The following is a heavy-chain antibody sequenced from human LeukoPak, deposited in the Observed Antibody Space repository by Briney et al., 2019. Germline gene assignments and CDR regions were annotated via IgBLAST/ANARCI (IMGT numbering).Heavy chain of an antibody. CDR1: GGSISSGGYY. J-gene: IGHJ6*02. CDR2: IYYSGST. V-gene: IGHV4-31*03. CDR3: ARDLRDIVVVPAAMPYYYYGMDV. Sequence: PSETLSLTCTVSGGSISSGGYYWSWIRQHPGKGLEWIGYIYYSGSTYYNPSLKSRVTISVDTSKNQFSLKLSSVTAADTAVYYCARDLRDIVVVPAAMPYYYYGMDVWGQGTTVTVSS. D-gene: IGHD2-2*01.